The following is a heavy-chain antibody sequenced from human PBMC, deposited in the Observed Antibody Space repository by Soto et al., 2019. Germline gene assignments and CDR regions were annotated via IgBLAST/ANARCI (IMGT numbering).Heavy chain of an antibody. V-gene: IGHV4-59*08. CDR3: ARQYGAAFDI. CDR1: GGSISSYY. Sequence: TSETLSLTCTVSGGSISSYYWSWIRQPPGKGLEWIGYIYYSGSTNYNPSLKSRVTISVDTSKNQFSLKLSSVTAADTAVYYCARQYGAAFDIWGQGTMVTVSS. J-gene: IGHJ3*02. CDR2: IYYSGST. D-gene: IGHD4-17*01.